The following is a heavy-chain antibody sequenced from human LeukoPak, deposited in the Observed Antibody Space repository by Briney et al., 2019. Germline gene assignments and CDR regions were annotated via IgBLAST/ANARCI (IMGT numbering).Heavy chain of an antibody. CDR3: ATTLVVVAAFDY. Sequence: GGPLRLSCAASGFTFSSYWMSWVRQAPGKGLEWVANIKQDGSEKYYVDSVKGRFTISRDNAKNSLYLQMNSLRAEDTAVYYCATTLVVVAAFDYWGQGTLVTVSS. J-gene: IGHJ4*02. CDR2: IKQDGSEK. D-gene: IGHD2-15*01. V-gene: IGHV3-7*01. CDR1: GFTFSSYW.